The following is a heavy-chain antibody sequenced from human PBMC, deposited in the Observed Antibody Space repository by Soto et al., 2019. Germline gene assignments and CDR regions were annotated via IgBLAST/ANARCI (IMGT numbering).Heavy chain of an antibody. Sequence: GGSLRLSCAASGFTFSSYAMSWVRQAPGKGLEWVSAISGSGGSTYYADSVKGRFTISRDNSKNTLYLQMNSPRAEDTAVYYCPKVTSRFWQWFATWAQGTMVTASS. CDR2: ISGSGGST. J-gene: IGHJ3*01. CDR1: GFTFSSYA. D-gene: IGHD3-3*01. CDR3: PKVTSRFWQWFAT. V-gene: IGHV3-23*01.